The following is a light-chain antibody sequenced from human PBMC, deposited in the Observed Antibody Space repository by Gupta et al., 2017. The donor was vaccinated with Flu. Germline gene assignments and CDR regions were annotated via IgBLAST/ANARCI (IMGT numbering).Light chain of an antibody. V-gene: IGLV2-14*03. CDR1: SSDFGRSDS. CDR2: DVT. CDR3: SSYTSTSTFYV. J-gene: IGLJ1*01. Sequence: QSALTQPASVSGSPGQSITISCTGTSSDFGRSDSVSWYQQHPDKAPKLIIFDVTNRPSGVSSRFSGSKSGNTASLTISGLQAEDETDYYCSSYTSTSTFYVFGTGTRVTV.